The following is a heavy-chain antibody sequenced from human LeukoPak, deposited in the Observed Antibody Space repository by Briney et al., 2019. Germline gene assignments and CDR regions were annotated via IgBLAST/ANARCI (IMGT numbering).Heavy chain of an antibody. CDR1: GYTFINHW. J-gene: IGHJ5*02. CDR3: ARGRGALVRGVRRNWFDP. D-gene: IGHD3-10*01. V-gene: IGHV1-46*01. Sequence: ASVKVSCKASGYTFINHWMHWVRQARGQGLEWVGLINPTGTRTLYAQKFQGRITLTRDMSATTDYMELSSLRSEDTAVYYCARGRGALVRGVRRNWFDPWGQGTLVTVSS. CDR2: INPTGTRT.